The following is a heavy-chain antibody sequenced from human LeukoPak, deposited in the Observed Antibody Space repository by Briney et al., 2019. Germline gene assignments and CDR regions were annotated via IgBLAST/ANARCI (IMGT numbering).Heavy chain of an antibody. CDR2: IQFDGSYK. V-gene: IGHV3-30*02. CDR3: ATHCSGTACHRDY. J-gene: IGHJ4*02. Sequence: GGSLRLSCAASGFTFGSSAMHWVRHTPGKGLECVAFIQFDGSYKHYSDSVKGRFTISRDNSKNTLYLEMNSLRPEDTAVYYCATHCSGTACHRDYWGQGTLVTVSS. CDR1: GFTFGSSA. D-gene: IGHD2-2*01.